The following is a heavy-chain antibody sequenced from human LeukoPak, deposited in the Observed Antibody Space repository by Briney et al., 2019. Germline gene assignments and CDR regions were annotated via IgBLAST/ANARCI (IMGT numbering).Heavy chain of an antibody. V-gene: IGHV3-43*02. CDR2: ISGDGDST. CDR3: VKVYGSGSHRNAFDV. D-gene: IGHD3-16*02. J-gene: IGHJ3*01. Sequence: PGGSLRLSCAASGFTFDDYVLHWVRHASGRGLEWVSLISGDGDSTYYADSVKGRFTISRDNTKNSLYMQMSSLRIEGTGLYYCVKVYGSGSHRNAFDVWGQGTMVTVSS. CDR1: GFTFDDYV.